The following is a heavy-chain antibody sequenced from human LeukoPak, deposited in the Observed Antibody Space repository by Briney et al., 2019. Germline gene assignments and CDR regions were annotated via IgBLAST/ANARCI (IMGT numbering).Heavy chain of an antibody. J-gene: IGHJ4*02. Sequence: GGSLRLSCAAAGFTFSDYGMTWVRQAPGKGLEWVANIKQGGSEKYYVDSVKGRFTISRDNAKNSLYLQMNSLRADDTAVYYCARGTLYYYEMFDYWGQGTLVTVSS. CDR1: GFTFSDYG. D-gene: IGHD3-22*01. CDR3: ARGTLYYYEMFDY. V-gene: IGHV3-7*01. CDR2: IKQGGSEK.